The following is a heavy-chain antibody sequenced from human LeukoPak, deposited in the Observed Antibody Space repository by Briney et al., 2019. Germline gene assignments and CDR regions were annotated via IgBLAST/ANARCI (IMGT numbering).Heavy chain of an antibody. D-gene: IGHD3-10*01. CDR1: GYTFTSYY. CDR2: INPSGGST. J-gene: IGHJ4*02. V-gene: IGHV1-46*01. Sequence: ASVKVSCKASGYTFTSYYMHWVRQAPGQGLEWMGIINPSGGSTSYAQKVQGRFTMTRDMSTSTVYMELSRLRTEDTAVYYCAREEYASKDYYGSSPSRSFDYWGQGTLVTVSS. CDR3: AREEYASKDYYGSSPSRSFDY.